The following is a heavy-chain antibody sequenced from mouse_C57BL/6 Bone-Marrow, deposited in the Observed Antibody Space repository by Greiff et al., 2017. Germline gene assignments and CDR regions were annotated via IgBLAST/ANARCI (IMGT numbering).Heavy chain of an antibody. CDR3: ARVRPRRGYFDY. CDR1: GYTFTSYG. Sequence: VKLMESGAELARPGASVKLSCKASGYTFTSYGISWVKQRTGQGLEWIGEIYPRSGNTSYNEKFKGKATLPADKSSSTAYMELRSLTTEDSAVXFCARVRPRRGYFDYWGQGTTLTVSS. V-gene: IGHV1-81*01. D-gene: IGHD1-2*01. CDR2: IYPRSGNT. J-gene: IGHJ2*01.